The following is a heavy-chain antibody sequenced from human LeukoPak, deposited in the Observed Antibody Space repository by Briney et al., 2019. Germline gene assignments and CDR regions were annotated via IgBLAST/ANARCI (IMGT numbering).Heavy chain of an antibody. CDR2: IYSGGST. D-gene: IGHD1-26*01. CDR3: VRESGGTYYEAFDI. Sequence: GGSLRLSCAASGFTVSSNYMSWVRQAPGKGLEWVSVIYSGGSTYYADSVKGRFTISRGSAKNSLYLQMNSLRAEDTAVYYCVRESGGTYYEAFDIWGQGTMVTVSS. V-gene: IGHV3-53*01. J-gene: IGHJ3*02. CDR1: GFTVSSNY.